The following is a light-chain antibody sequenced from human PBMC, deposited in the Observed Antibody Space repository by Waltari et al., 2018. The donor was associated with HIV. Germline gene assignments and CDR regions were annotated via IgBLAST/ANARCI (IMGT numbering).Light chain of an antibody. V-gene: IGKV3-20*01. CDR1: QSVRNNY. J-gene: IGKJ5*01. Sequence: EIVLTQSPGTLSLSPGERAPPSCTASQSVRNNYLAWYQQKPGQAPRLIIDGASTRATGIPDRCSGSGSGTDFTLTISRLEPEDFAVYYCQQYASSPITFGQGTRLEIK. CDR2: GAS. CDR3: QQYASSPIT.